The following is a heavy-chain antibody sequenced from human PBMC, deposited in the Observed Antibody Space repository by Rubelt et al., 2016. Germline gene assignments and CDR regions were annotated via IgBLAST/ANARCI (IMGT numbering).Heavy chain of an antibody. J-gene: IGHJ4*02. CDR2: IRYDGSNK. D-gene: IGHD3-3*01. V-gene: IGHV3-30*02. Sequence: VQPGGSLRLSCAASGFTFSSYGMHWVRQAPGKGLEWVAFIRYDGSNKYYADSVKGRFTISRDNSKNTLYLQMNSLRAEDTAVYYCAKDSYEFWSAYYIPLEYYFDYWGQGTLVTVSS. CDR1: GFTFSSYG. CDR3: AKDSYEFWSAYYIPLEYYFDY.